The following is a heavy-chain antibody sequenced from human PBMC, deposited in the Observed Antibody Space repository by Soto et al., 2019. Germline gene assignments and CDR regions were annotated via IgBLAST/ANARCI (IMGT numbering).Heavy chain of an antibody. CDR1: GFTFSSFA. J-gene: IGHJ4*02. V-gene: IGHV3-23*01. CDR2: IRGGGGGT. CDR3: ARVLGGSGSPVDY. Sequence: EVQLLESGGGLVQPGGSLRLSCAASGFTFSSFAMSWVRQAPGKGREWVSAIRGGGGGTYYADSVKGRFTISRDNSKNTQYLQMNSLRAEDTAVYYCARVLGGSGSPVDYWGQGTLVTVSS. D-gene: IGHD2-15*01.